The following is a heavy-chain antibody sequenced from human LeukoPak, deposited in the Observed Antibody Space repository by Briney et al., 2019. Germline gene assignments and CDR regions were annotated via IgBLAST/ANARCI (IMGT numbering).Heavy chain of an antibody. J-gene: IGHJ4*02. CDR2: IYYTGST. CDR3: AREAYGSGSYYVDY. D-gene: IGHD3-10*01. CDR1: GGSISSISYY. V-gene: IGHV4-39*02. Sequence: SETLSLTCTISGGSISSISYYWGWIRQPPGKGLEWIGSIYYTGSTYYNPSLKSRVTVSVDTSKNQFSLNLRSVTAADTAVYYCAREAYGSGSYYVDYWGQGTLVTVSS.